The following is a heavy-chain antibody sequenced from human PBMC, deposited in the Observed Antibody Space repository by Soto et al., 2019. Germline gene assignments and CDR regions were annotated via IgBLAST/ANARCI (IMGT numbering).Heavy chain of an antibody. CDR3: ARLYSSGWYYPVDFDY. D-gene: IGHD6-19*01. Sequence: PGGSLRLSCAASGFTLSSYSMNWVRQAPGKGLEWVSSISSSSSYIYYADSVKGRFTISRDNAKNSLYLQMNSLRAEDTAVYYCARLYSSGWYYPVDFDYWGQGTLVTVSS. CDR2: ISSSSSYI. V-gene: IGHV3-21*01. J-gene: IGHJ4*02. CDR1: GFTLSSYS.